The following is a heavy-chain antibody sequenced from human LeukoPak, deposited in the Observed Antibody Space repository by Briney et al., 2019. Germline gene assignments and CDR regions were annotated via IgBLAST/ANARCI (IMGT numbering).Heavy chain of an antibody. CDR2: IKSKTDGGTT. D-gene: IGHD2-2*01. Sequence: PGGSLRLSCAASGFTFSSYAMHWVRQAPGKGLEWVGRIKSKTDGGTTDYAAPVKGRFTISRDDSKNTLYLQMSSLKTEDTAVYYCTTEPWGYCSSTSCYRSDYWGQGTLVTVSS. CDR1: GFTFSSYA. CDR3: TTEPWGYCSSTSCYRSDY. J-gene: IGHJ4*02. V-gene: IGHV3-15*01.